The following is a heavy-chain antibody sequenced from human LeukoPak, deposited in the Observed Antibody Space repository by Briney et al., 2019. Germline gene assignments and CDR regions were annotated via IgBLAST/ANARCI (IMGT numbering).Heavy chain of an antibody. J-gene: IGHJ4*02. CDR1: GFTFNNYG. CDR3: AKGPLRGTAAAIDY. CDR2: ISYDGRNK. D-gene: IGHD2-2*01. V-gene: IGHV3-30*18. Sequence: GKSLRLSCAASGFTFNNYGMHWVRQAPGKGLEWGAVISYDGRNKHYPDSVKGRFTISRDISTDTLWLQMDSLRTEDTAVYHCAKGPLRGTAAAIDYWGQGTLVTVSS.